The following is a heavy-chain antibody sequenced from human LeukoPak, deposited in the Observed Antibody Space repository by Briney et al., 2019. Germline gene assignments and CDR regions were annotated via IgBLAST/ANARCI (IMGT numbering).Heavy chain of an antibody. V-gene: IGHV1-2*02. CDR2: INPNSGGT. CDR1: GYTFTGYY. Sequence: GASVKVSCKASGYTFTGYYMHWVRQAPGQGLEWMGWINPNSGGTNYAQKFQGRVTMTRDTSISTAYMELSRLRSDDTAVYYCARDRRRAVFGVVDRPDYWGQGTLVTVSS. D-gene: IGHD3-3*01. CDR3: ARDRRRAVFGVVDRPDY. J-gene: IGHJ4*02.